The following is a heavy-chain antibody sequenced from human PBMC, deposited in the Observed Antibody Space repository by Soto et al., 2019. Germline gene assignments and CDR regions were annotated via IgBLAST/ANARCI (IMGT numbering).Heavy chain of an antibody. V-gene: IGHV1-69*06. CDR3: ARVQITMGRGVMDYYYGMDV. J-gene: IGHJ6*02. D-gene: IGHD3-10*01. CDR1: GGTFSRYS. Sequence: SVKVSCKASGGTFSRYSISWVRQAPGQGLEWMGGIIPIFGTANYAQKFQGRVTITADKSTSTAYMELSSLRSEDTAVYYCARVQITMGRGVMDYYYGMDVWGQGTTVSVAS. CDR2: IIPIFGTA.